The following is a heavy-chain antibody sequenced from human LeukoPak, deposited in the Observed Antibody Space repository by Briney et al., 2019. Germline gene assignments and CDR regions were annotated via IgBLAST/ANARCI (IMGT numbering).Heavy chain of an antibody. CDR1: GGSFSGYY. CDR2: INHSGST. Sequence: SETLSLTCAVYGGSFSGYYWSWIRQPPGKGLEWIGEINHSGSTNYNPSLKSRVTISVDTSKNQFSLKLSSVTAADTAVYYCASLLRYFRDYGMDVWGQGTTVTVSS. V-gene: IGHV4-34*01. D-gene: IGHD3-9*01. J-gene: IGHJ6*02. CDR3: ASLLRYFRDYGMDV.